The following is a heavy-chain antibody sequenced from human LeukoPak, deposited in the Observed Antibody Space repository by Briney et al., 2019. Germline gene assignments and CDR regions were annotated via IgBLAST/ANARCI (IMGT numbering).Heavy chain of an antibody. Sequence: PGGSLRLSCAASGFTFSSYSMNWVRQAPGKGLEWVSSISSSSSYIYYVDSVKGRFTISRDNAKNSLYLQMNSLRAEHTAVYYCAREPQYYYYMDVWGKGTTVTVSS. CDR3: AREPQYYYYMDV. CDR2: ISSSSSYI. CDR1: GFTFSSYS. J-gene: IGHJ6*03. V-gene: IGHV3-21*01.